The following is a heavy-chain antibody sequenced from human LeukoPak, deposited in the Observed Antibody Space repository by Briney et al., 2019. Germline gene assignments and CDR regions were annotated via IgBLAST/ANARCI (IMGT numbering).Heavy chain of an antibody. CDR3: ARDPPYSGYDL. CDR2: INSDGSST. CDR1: GFTFSSYW. J-gene: IGHJ4*02. Sequence: GGSLRLSCAASGFTFSSYWMHWVRQAPGKGLVWVSRINSDGSSTSYADSVKGRFTISRDNAKNTLYLQMNSLRAEDTAVYDCARDPPYSGYDLWGQGTLVTVSS. V-gene: IGHV3-74*01. D-gene: IGHD5-12*01.